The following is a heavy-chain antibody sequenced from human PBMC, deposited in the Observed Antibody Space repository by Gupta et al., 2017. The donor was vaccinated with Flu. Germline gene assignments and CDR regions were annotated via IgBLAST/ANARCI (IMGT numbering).Heavy chain of an antibody. D-gene: IGHD3-10*01. Sequence: QLQLQESGPPLVKPSETLSLTCSVSGGSMTGARYYWAWIRQPPGQGLEWIATIFYPGSTYYNPSLKSRATISVDTSKNQFSLKLTSVTAADTAVYYCSRELLWFGDNKFDPWGQGTLVTVSS. J-gene: IGHJ5*02. CDR2: IFYPGST. V-gene: IGHV4-39*01. CDR3: SRELLWFGDNKFDP. CDR1: GGSMTGARYY.